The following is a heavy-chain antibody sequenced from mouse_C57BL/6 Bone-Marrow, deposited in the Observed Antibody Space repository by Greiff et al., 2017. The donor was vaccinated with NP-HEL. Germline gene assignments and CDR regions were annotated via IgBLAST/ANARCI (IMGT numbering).Heavy chain of an antibody. CDR2: IYPGDGDT. CDR3: TRSRDGYYSWFAY. CDR1: GYAFSSYW. Sequence: QVQLQQSGAELVKPGASVKISCKASGYAFSSYWMNWVKQRPGKGLEWIGQIYPGDGDTNYNGKFKGKAILTADKSSSTAYMELRSLTSEDSAVYYCTRSRDGYYSWFAYWGQGTLVTVSA. V-gene: IGHV1-80*01. D-gene: IGHD2-3*01. J-gene: IGHJ3*01.